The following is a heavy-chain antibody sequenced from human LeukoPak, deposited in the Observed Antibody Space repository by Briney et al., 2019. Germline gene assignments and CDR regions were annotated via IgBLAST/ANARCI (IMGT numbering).Heavy chain of an antibody. V-gene: IGHV4-59*12. CDR3: ASSGGSPFDY. D-gene: IGHD2-15*01. Sequence: SETLSLTCTVSDGSITNYDWSWVRQPPGKGLEFIGHVHYSGTANYNPSLRSRVTISVDRSKNQFSLKLSSVTAADTAVYYCASSGGSPFDYWGQGTLVTVSS. J-gene: IGHJ4*02. CDR2: VHYSGTA. CDR1: DGSITNYD.